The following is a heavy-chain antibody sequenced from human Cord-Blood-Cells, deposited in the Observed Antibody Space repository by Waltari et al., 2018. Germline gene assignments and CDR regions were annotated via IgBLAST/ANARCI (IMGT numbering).Heavy chain of an antibody. CDR3: AREGFSSTSCYAVDI. Sequence: QVQLQQSGPGLVKPSQTLPRTCALSGVRVPGNSAAWNWTGQYPSRGLEWLGREYYRSKWYNDYAVSVKSRITINPDTATNQFSLQLKSVSPEDTAVYYCAREGFSSTSCYAVDIWRQGKMVTVSS. CDR1: GVRVPGNSAA. D-gene: IGHD2-2*01. V-gene: IGHV6-1*01. CDR2: EYYRSKWYN. J-gene: IGHJ3*02.